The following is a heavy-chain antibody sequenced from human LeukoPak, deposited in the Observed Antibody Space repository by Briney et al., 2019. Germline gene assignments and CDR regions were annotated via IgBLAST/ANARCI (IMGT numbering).Heavy chain of an antibody. D-gene: IGHD3-10*01. J-gene: IGHJ4*02. CDR3: ARVGYYYGSGSFKAYYFDY. CDR1: GGSISSSSYY. Sequence: PSETLSLTCTVSGGSISSSSYYWGWIRQPPGKGLEWIGSIYYSGSTYYNPSLKSRVTISVDTSKNQFSLKLSSVTAADTAVYYCARVGYYYGSGSFKAYYFDYWGQGTLVTVSS. CDR2: IYYSGST. V-gene: IGHV4-39*07.